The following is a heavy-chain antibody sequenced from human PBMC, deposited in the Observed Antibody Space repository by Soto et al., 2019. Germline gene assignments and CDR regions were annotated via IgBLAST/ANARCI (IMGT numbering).Heavy chain of an antibody. Sequence: SETLSLTCTVSGGSISSGDYYWSWIRQPPGKGLEWIGYIYYSGSTYYNPSLKSRVTISVDTSKNQFSLKLSSVTAADTAVYYCARDYYGSGSYHNWFDPWGQGTLVTVSS. CDR3: ARDYYGSGSYHNWFDP. D-gene: IGHD3-10*01. CDR1: GGSISSGDYY. V-gene: IGHV4-30-4*01. J-gene: IGHJ5*02. CDR2: IYYSGST.